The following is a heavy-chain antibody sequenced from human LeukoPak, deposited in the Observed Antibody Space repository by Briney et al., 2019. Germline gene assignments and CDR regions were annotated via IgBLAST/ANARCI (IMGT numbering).Heavy chain of an antibody. CDR3: ASTYYDSSGYYYFFDY. D-gene: IGHD3-22*01. J-gene: IGHJ4*02. V-gene: IGHV1-69*04. Sequence: SVKVSCKASGGTFSSYAISWVRQAPGQGLEWMGRIIPILGIANYAQKFQGGVTITADKSTSTAYMELSSLRSEDTAVYYCASTYYDSSGYYYFFDYWGQGTLVTVSS. CDR2: IIPILGIA. CDR1: GGTFSSYA.